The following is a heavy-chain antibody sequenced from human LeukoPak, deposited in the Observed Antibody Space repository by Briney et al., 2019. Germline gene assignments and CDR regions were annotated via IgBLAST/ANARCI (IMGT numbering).Heavy chain of an antibody. CDR3: ARDNYYDSSGYSINYFDY. Sequence: GGSLRLSCAASGFTFSSYAMHWVRQAPGKGLEWVAVISYDGSNKYYADSVKGRFTISRDNSKNTLYLQMNSLRAEDTAVYYCARDNYYDSSGYSINYFDYWGQGTLVTVSS. CDR2: ISYDGSNK. D-gene: IGHD3-22*01. CDR1: GFTFSSYA. J-gene: IGHJ4*02. V-gene: IGHV3-30-3*01.